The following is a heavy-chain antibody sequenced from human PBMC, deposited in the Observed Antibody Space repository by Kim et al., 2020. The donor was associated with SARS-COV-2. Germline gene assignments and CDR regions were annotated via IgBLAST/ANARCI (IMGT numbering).Heavy chain of an antibody. V-gene: IGHV4-59*01. Sequence: SETLSLTCTVSGGSISHYYWNWIWQSPGKKLEWIAYVYYSGTTNNNPSLKSRATISLDISKKQFSLHLTSVTAADTAVYYCASAGAEDDAVDVWGEGTL. J-gene: IGHJ3*01. CDR3: ASAGAEDDAVDV. D-gene: IGHD7-27*01. CDR1: GGSISHYY. CDR2: VYYSGTT.